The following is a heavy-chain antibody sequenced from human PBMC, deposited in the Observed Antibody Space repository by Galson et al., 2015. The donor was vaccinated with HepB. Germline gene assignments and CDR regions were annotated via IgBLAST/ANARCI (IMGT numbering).Heavy chain of an antibody. V-gene: IGHV4-39*01. CDR2: IYYSGTT. Sequence: LSLTCTVSGDSISTSLYYWGWIRQGPGKDLEWIGSIYYSGTTYYSPSFQSRIAMSVDTSKNQLSLTLTSVTAADTAVYYCARPLVLNGRFYPGVGPFHIWGQGTMVTVS. D-gene: IGHD1-26*01. CDR3: ARPLVLNGRFYPGVGPFHI. J-gene: IGHJ3*02. CDR1: GDSISTSLYY.